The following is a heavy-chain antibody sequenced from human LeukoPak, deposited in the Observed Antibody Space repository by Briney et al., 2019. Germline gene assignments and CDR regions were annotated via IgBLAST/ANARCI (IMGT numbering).Heavy chain of an antibody. Sequence: ASVKVSCKASGYTFTTYRISWVRQAPGQGLEWMGWINPNSGGTNHAQKFQGRVTMTRDTSISTAYMELSRLRSDDTAVYYCAREYPPPDSGMDVWGKGTTVTVSS. D-gene: IGHD3-10*01. V-gene: IGHV1-2*02. CDR2: INPNSGGT. J-gene: IGHJ6*04. CDR3: AREYPPPDSGMDV. CDR1: GYTFTTYR.